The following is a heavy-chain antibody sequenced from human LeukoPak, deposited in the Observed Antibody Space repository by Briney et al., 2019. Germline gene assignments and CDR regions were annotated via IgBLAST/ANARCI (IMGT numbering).Heavy chain of an antibody. J-gene: IGHJ4*02. CDR3: AREIVHSGGDC. V-gene: IGHV1-2*02. Sequence: ASVKVSCKASGYTFTDYSIHWVRQAPGQGLEWMGWITPKNGDTSYTQKFQGRVTMTRDTSISTAHMELSRLTSDDTAVYYCAREIVHSGGDCWGQGTLVIVSS. D-gene: IGHD1-26*01. CDR1: GYTFTDYS. CDR2: ITPKNGDT.